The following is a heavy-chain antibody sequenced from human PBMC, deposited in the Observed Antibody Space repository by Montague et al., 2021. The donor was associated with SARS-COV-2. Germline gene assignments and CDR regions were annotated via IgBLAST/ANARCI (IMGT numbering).Heavy chain of an antibody. D-gene: IGHD3-22*01. CDR3: ARHGKTRIVMIVVVIGYFDY. V-gene: IGHV4-39*01. J-gene: IGHJ4*02. CDR2: IYYSGST. Sequence: SETLSLTCTVSGGPVSSSGYNWGRIRQPPGKGLEWIGSIYYSGSTYYNPSLKSRVTISVDTSKNQFSLKLSSVSAADTAVYYCARHGKTRIVMIVVVIGYFDYWGQGTLVTVSS. CDR1: GGPVSSSGYN.